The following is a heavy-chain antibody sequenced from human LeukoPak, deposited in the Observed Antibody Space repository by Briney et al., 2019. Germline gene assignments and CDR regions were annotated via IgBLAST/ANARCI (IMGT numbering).Heavy chain of an antibody. V-gene: IGHV4-38-2*02. CDR2: IYHSGST. CDR1: GYSISSGYY. D-gene: IGHD6-19*01. Sequence: SETLSLTCTVSGYSISSGYYWGWIRQPPGKGLEWIGSIYHSGSTYYNPSLKSRVTISVDTSKNQFSLKLSSVTAADTAVYYCVRGRYSSGWFKDKNWFDPWGQGIPVTVSS. CDR3: VRGRYSSGWFKDKNWFDP. J-gene: IGHJ5*02.